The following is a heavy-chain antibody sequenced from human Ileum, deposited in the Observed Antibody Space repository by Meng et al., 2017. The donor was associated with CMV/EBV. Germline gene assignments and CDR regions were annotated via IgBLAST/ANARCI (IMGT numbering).Heavy chain of an antibody. CDR3: ASREDGWLQSGGWFDP. CDR1: VPIGISKW. V-gene: IGHV4-4*02. D-gene: IGHD5-24*01. Sequence: VPIGISKWWSWVRQSPGKGLEWVGEIYHSGGTQYNPSLKSRATVSIDKSRNQFSLRLNSVTAADSAVYYCASREDGWLQSGGWFDPWGPGALVTVSS. J-gene: IGHJ5*02. CDR2: IYHSGGT.